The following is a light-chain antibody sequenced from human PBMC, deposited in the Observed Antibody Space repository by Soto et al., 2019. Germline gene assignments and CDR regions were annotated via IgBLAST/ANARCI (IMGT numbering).Light chain of an antibody. CDR3: QQYETYSRT. CDR1: QTVSSR. Sequence: DIQMTQSPSTLSASVGDRVTITCRASQTVSSRLAWFQQKAGKAPKLLIFDVSTVEGGVPSRFSGSGSGTEFTLTINSLQPDDFVTYYCQQYETYSRTFGQGTKVEIK. CDR2: DVS. J-gene: IGKJ1*01. V-gene: IGKV1-5*01.